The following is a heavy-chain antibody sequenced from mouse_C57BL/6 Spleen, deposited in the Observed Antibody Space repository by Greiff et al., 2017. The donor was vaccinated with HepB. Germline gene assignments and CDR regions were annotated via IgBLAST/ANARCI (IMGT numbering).Heavy chain of an antibody. Sequence: QVQLQQSGAELVKPGASVKISCKASGYAFSSYWMNWVKQRPGKGLEWIGQIYPGDGDTNYNGKFKGKATLTADKSSSTAYMQLSSLTSEDSAVYCCETDYDDDVRFAYWGQGTLVTVSA. CDR3: ETDYDDDVRFAY. CDR2: IYPGDGDT. J-gene: IGHJ3*01. CDR1: GYAFSSYW. V-gene: IGHV1-80*01. D-gene: IGHD2-4*01.